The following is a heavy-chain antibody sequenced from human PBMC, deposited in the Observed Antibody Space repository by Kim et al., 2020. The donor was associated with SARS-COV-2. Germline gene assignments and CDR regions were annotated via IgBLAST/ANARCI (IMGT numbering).Heavy chain of an antibody. Sequence: TYYADSVKGRFTISRDNSKNTLHLQMNSLRAEDTAVYYCAKLEPATDYWGQGTLVTVSS. CDR2: T. D-gene: IGHD1-1*01. V-gene: IGHV3-23*01. J-gene: IGHJ4*02. CDR3: AKLEPATDY.